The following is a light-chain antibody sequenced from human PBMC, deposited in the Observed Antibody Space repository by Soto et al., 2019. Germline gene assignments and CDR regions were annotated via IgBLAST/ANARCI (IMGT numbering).Light chain of an antibody. CDR1: QSVSNF. CDR3: QQYGSSPVT. CDR2: DAS. J-gene: IGKJ5*01. V-gene: IGKV3-20*01. Sequence: EIVLTQSPATLSLSPGERAILSCRASQSVSNFLAWYQQKPNQAPRLLIYDASNRATGIPARFSGSGSGTDFTLTISRLEPEDFAVYYCQQYGSSPVTFGQGTRLEIK.